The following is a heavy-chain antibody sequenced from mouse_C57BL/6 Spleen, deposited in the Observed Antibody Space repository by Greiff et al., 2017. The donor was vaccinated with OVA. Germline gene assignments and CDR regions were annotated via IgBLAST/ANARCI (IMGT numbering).Heavy chain of an antibody. CDR2: IRSKSSNYAT. V-gene: IGHV10-3*01. CDR3: VSSANWEAWCAY. Sequence: GGGLVQPKGSLKLSCAASGFTFNTYAMHWVRQAPGKGLEWVARIRSKSSNYATYYADSVKDRFTISRDDSQSMLYLQRNNLKTEDTAMYYGVSSANWEAWCAYWGQGTLVTVSA. J-gene: IGHJ3*01. CDR1: GFTFNTYA. D-gene: IGHD4-1*01.